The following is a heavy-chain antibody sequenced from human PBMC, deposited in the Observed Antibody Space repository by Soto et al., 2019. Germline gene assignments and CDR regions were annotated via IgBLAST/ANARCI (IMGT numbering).Heavy chain of an antibody. D-gene: IGHD2-2*01. CDR3: ARDRGYCISTSCYVKEDYYYYGMDV. Sequence: PSETLSLTCTVSGGSISSGDYYWSWIRQPPGKGLEWIGYIYYSGSTYYNPSLKSRVTISVDTSKNQFSLKLSSVTAADTAVYYCARDRGYCISTSCYVKEDYYYYGMDVWGQGTTVTVSS. J-gene: IGHJ6*02. CDR2: IYYSGST. CDR1: GGSISSGDYY. V-gene: IGHV4-30-4*01.